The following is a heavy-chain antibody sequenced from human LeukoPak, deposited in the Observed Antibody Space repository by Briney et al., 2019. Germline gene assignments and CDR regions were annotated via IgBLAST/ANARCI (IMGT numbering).Heavy chain of an antibody. D-gene: IGHD2-2*02. CDR1: GFTFSSYG. CDR3: AKVGYCSSTSCYTGAYYYYMDV. V-gene: IGHV3-30*18. Sequence: GGSLRLSCAASGFTFSSYGMHWVRQAPGKGLEWVAAISYDGSNKYYADSVKGRFTISRDNSKNTLFLQMNSLRAEDTAVYYCAKVGYCSSTSCYTGAYYYYMDVWGKGTTVTVSS. CDR2: ISYDGSNK. J-gene: IGHJ6*03.